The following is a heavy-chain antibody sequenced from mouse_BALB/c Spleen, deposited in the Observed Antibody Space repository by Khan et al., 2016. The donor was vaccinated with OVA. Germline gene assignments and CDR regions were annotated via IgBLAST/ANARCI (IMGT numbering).Heavy chain of an antibody. Sequence: VQLQQSGPELMKPGASVTISCKVSGYSFTDYYIHWVKQSHGQSLEWIGYIDPFNGGTNFNQKFRGTATLTVDKSSSTAYMYLNSLTSEDSAFYYCTRLGTSGWFAYWGQGTLVTVSA. CDR3: TRLGTSGWFAY. D-gene: IGHD3-1*01. J-gene: IGHJ3*01. CDR1: GYSFTDYY. V-gene: IGHV1S135*01. CDR2: IDPFNGGT.